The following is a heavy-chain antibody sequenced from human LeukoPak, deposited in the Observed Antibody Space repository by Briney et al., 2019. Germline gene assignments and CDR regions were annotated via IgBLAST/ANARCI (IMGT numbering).Heavy chain of an antibody. D-gene: IGHD4-17*01. V-gene: IGHV3-74*01. J-gene: IGHJ4*02. Sequence: GGSLRLSCAASGFTFSSYWLHWGRQAPGKGLVWVSRINSDGSSTNYADSVKGRFTISRDNAKNTLYLQMNSLGAEDTAVYYCARGCYGDYVCLDYWGQGTLVTVSP. CDR3: ARGCYGDYVCLDY. CDR2: INSDGSST. CDR1: GFTFSSYW.